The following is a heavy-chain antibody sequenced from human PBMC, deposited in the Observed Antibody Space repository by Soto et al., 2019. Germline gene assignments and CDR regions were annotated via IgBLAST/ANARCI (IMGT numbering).Heavy chain of an antibody. CDR1: GYTFTSYG. J-gene: IGHJ4*02. V-gene: IGHV1-18*01. D-gene: IGHD3-3*01. Sequence: ASVNVSCKASGYTFTSYGISWVRQAPGQGLEWMGWISAYNGNTNYAQKLQGRVTMTTDTSTSTAYMELRSLRSDDTAVYYCARVFAYDFWSGYYTLRTRMYTGDSGDNFDYWGQGTLVTVSS. CDR2: ISAYNGNT. CDR3: ARVFAYDFWSGYYTLRTRMYTGDSGDNFDY.